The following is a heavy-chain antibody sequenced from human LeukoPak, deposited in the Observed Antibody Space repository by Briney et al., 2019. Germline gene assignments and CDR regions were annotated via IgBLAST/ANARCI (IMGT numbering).Heavy chain of an antibody. V-gene: IGHV1-69*05. Sequence: SVKVSCKASGGTFNSYAISWVRQAPGQGLEWMGGIIPIFGTANYAQKFQGRVTITTDESTSTAYMELSSLRSEDTAVYYCAREGNDYVWGSYPESYYFDYWGQGTLVTVSS. D-gene: IGHD3-16*02. CDR3: AREGNDYVWGSYPESYYFDY. CDR1: GGTFNSYA. J-gene: IGHJ4*02. CDR2: IIPIFGTA.